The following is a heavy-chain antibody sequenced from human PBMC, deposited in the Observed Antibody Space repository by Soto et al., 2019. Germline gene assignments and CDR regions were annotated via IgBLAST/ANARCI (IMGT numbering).Heavy chain of an antibody. CDR3: GRRQVLRYTHWFDP. J-gene: IGHJ5*02. CDR1: GGSISSYY. CDR2: IYYSGST. D-gene: IGHD3-9*01. V-gene: IGHV4-59*08. Sequence: PSETLSLTCTVSGGSISSYYWSWIRQPPGKGLDWIGYIYYSGSTNYNPSLKSRVTISVDTSKNQFSLKLSSVTAADTAVYYCGRRQVLRYTHWFDPWGQGTLVTVSS.